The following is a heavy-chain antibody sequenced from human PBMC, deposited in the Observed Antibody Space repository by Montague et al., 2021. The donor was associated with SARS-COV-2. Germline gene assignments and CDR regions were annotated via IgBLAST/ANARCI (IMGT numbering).Heavy chain of an antibody. Sequence: SETLSLTCTVSGDSISSRSWWGWVRQPSGKGLEWIGSVYFSGTTYYNAXXTSRVTLSVDSSKRQFPLKLTFVTAADTAVYFCARRQSGGWCAGTTCYGSDFDYWGQGTLVTVSS. V-gene: IGHV4-39*01. CDR2: VYFSGTT. CDR1: GDSISSRSW. D-gene: IGHD2-2*01. J-gene: IGHJ4*02. CDR3: ARRQSGGWCAGTTCYGSDFDY.